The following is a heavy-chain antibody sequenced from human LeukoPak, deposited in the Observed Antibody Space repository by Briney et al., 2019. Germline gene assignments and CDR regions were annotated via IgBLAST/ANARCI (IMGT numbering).Heavy chain of an antibody. Sequence: LETLSLTCNVSGGSVTSGGFYWGWLRQPPGKGPEWIATVYYTGSTYYNPSLKSRVTISIDTSKNQFSLRLTSVTATDTAVYYCARHSGSGSLSRPFDPWGQGTLVTVSP. CDR3: ARHSGSGSLSRPFDP. J-gene: IGHJ5*02. V-gene: IGHV4-39*01. CDR1: GGSVTSGGFY. D-gene: IGHD3-10*01. CDR2: VYYTGST.